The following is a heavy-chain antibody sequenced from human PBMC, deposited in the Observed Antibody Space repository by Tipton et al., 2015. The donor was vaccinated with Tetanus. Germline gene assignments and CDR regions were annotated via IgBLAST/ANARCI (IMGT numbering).Heavy chain of an antibody. CDR3: AKDYEWRRFYTYDSSSSGRGGHFDH. CDR2: ISGHSTYI. D-gene: IGHD3-22*01. Sequence: GSLRLSCQGSGFNFGDFNMNWIRQTPGKGLQWVSSISGHSTYIHYAESVRGRFSVSRDNAENSLYLQVDSLRAEDTAVYYCAKDYEWRRFYTYDSSSSGRGGHFDHWGQGIQVTVSS. V-gene: IGHV3-21*01. J-gene: IGHJ4*02. CDR1: GFNFGDFN.